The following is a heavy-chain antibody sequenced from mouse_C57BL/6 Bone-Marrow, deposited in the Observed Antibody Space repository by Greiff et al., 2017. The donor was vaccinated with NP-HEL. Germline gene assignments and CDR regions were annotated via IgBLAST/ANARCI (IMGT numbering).Heavy chain of an antibody. V-gene: IGHV1-26*01. CDR2: INPNNGGT. Sequence: EVKLQQSGPELVKPGASVKISCKASGYTFTDYYMNWVKQSHGKSLEWIGDINPNNGGTSYNQKFKGKATLTVDKSSSTAYMELRSLTSEDSAVYYCATDYDYVWFAYWGQGTLVTVSA. D-gene: IGHD2-4*01. CDR1: GYTFTDYY. CDR3: ATDYDYVWFAY. J-gene: IGHJ3*01.